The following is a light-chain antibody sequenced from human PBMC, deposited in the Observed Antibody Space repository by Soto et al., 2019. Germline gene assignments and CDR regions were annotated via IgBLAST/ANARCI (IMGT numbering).Light chain of an antibody. J-gene: IGKJ1*01. CDR1: QDISKD. CDR3: LQDHDYPRT. Sequence: AIQMTQSPTSLSASVGDRGIITCRASQDISKDLGWYQQKPGKAPKILIYSATSTQSGVPSTFSGSGFGTDFTLTISSLQPEDFATYYCLQDHDYPRTFGQGTKVEF. CDR2: SAT. V-gene: IGKV1-6*01.